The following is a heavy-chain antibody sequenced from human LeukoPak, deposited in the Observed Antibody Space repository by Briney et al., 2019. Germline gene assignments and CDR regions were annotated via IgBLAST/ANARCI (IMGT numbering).Heavy chain of an antibody. D-gene: IGHD4-11*01. Sequence: SETLSLTCTVSAGSISSYYWTWIRQPPGKGLEWIGYIYYSGSTNYNPSLKSRVAVSLDTSKNQFSLKLSSVTAADTAVYYCATPRDEATVTRGFDYWGQGTLVTVSS. CDR3: ATPRDEATVTRGFDY. V-gene: IGHV4-59*12. CDR2: IYYSGST. J-gene: IGHJ4*02. CDR1: AGSISSYY.